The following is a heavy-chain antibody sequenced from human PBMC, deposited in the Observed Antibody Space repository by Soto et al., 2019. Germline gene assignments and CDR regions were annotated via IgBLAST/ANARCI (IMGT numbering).Heavy chain of an antibody. V-gene: IGHV3-23*01. CDR1: GFTFSSYA. Sequence: GALRLSCAASGFTFSSYAMSWVRQAPGKGLEWVSSISGSGGGTYYADSVKGRFTFSRDNSKNTLYLQMNSLRAEDTAVYYCAKFGMATTKRSPPYYIDYWGQGALVTVSS. CDR2: ISGSGGGT. CDR3: AKFGMATTKRSPPYYIDY. J-gene: IGHJ4*02. D-gene: IGHD1-1*01.